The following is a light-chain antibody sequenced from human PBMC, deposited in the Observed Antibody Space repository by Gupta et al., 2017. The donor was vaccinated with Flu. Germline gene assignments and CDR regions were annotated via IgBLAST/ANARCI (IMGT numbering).Light chain of an antibody. Sequence: QSALTQPPSVSGSPGQSVTISCTGTSSDIGSYNRVSWYHQPPGTAPKLMIYEVSKRPSGVPNRFSGSKSGNTASLTISGRQAEDEADYYCSSYTSSSTYVFGTGTKVTVL. CDR1: SSDIGSYNR. CDR3: SSYTSSSTYV. CDR2: EVS. J-gene: IGLJ1*01. V-gene: IGLV2-18*02.